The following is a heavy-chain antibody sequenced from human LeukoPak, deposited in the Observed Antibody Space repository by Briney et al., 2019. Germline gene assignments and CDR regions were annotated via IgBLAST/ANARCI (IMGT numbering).Heavy chain of an antibody. CDR1: GFTFSTYW. V-gene: IGHV3-7*01. CDR3: ARDSSGYQ. J-gene: IGHJ4*02. Sequence: GGSLRLSCAASGFTFSTYWMSWVRQAPGKGLEWVANIKEDGSEKYYGDSVKGRFTISRDNAKDSLYLQMNSLRAEDTAVYYCARDSSGYQWGQGTLVTVSS. D-gene: IGHD3-22*01. CDR2: IKEDGSEK.